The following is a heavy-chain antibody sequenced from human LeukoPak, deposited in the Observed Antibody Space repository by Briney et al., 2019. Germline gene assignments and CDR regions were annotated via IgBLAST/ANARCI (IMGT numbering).Heavy chain of an antibody. CDR2: IYHSGST. CDR1: GGSISSGGYS. CDR3: ARGWDYDISTFDY. Sequence: PSQTLSLTCAVSGGSISSGGYSWSWIRQPPGKGLEWIGYIYHSGSTYYNPSLKSRVTISVDTSKNQFSLKLSSVTAADTAVYYCARGWDYDISTFDYWGQGTLVTVSS. J-gene: IGHJ4*02. D-gene: IGHD3-9*01. V-gene: IGHV4-30-2*01.